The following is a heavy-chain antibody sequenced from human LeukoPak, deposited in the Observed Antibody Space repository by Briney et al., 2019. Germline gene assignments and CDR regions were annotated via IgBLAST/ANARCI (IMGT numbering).Heavy chain of an antibody. Sequence: PSETLSLTCAVYGGSFSGYYWSWIRQPPGKGLEWIGEINHSGSTNYNPSLKSRVTISVDTSKNQFSLKLSSVTAADTAAYYCARVVFGDYLDYWGQGTLVTVSS. CDR3: ARVVFGDYLDY. CDR2: INHSGST. D-gene: IGHD4-17*01. J-gene: IGHJ4*02. V-gene: IGHV4-34*01. CDR1: GGSFSGYY.